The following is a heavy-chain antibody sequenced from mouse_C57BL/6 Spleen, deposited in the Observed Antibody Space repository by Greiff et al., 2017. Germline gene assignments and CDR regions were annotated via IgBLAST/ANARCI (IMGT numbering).Heavy chain of an antibody. CDR2: IDPSDSET. J-gene: IGHJ2*01. V-gene: IGHV1-52*01. CDR1: GYTFTSYW. D-gene: IGHD1-1*01. Sequence: QVQLQQPGAELVRPGSSVKLSCKASGYTFTSYWMHWVKQRPIQGLEWIGNIDPSDSETHYNQKFKDKTTLTVDKSYSTAYMQLSSLTSEDSAVYCWSRRDYGYYFDYWGQGTTLTVSS. CDR3: SRRDYGYYFDY.